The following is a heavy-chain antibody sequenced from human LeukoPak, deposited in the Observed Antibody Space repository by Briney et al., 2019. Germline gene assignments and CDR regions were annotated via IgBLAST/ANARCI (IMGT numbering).Heavy chain of an antibody. D-gene: IGHD1-14*01. V-gene: IGHV1-3*01. CDR1: GYTLSHYG. J-gene: IGHJ4*02. Sequence: GASVKVSCKASGYTLSHYGIHWVRQAPGQRLEWMGWINAANGFTASSQKFQDRVTITGDTSATTAYLNLNSLRAEDTAVYYCATQQGGNPAYWGQGTLVTVSS. CDR3: ATQQGGNPAY. CDR2: INAANGFT.